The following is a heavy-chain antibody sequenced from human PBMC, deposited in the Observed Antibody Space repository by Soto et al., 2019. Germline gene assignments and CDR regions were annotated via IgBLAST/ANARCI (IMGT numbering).Heavy chain of an antibody. CDR1: GFIFDNYW. CDR2: IKQEGGES. CDR3: ARGKSSRYFDY. D-gene: IGHD6-13*01. V-gene: IGHV3-7*01. J-gene: IGHJ4*02. Sequence: EVQLVESGGGLVQSGGSLRLSCAASGFIFDNYWMGWVRQAPGKGLEWVANIKQEGGESYYVDSVKGRFTISRDNAKNSLYLQMNTRRVEDTAVYYCARGKSSRYFDYWGQGTLVTVSS.